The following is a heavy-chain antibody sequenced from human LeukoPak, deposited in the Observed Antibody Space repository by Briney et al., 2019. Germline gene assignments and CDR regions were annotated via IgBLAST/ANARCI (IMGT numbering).Heavy chain of an antibody. J-gene: IGHJ4*02. CDR3: ARDREYCTSTICPVDY. D-gene: IGHD2-2*01. Sequence: ASVKVSCKASGYTFTSYGISWVRQAPGLGLEWMGWISAYNGNTNYAQKLQGRVTMTTDTSTSTAYMELRSLTSDDTAVYYCARDREYCTSTICPVDYWGQGSLVTVSS. CDR2: ISAYNGNT. V-gene: IGHV1-18*01. CDR1: GYTFTSYG.